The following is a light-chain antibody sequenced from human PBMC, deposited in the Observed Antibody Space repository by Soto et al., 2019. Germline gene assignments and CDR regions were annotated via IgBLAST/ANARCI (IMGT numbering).Light chain of an antibody. Sequence: QSVLTHPASVSGRPGHSSTISCTGASSDVGLYDFVSWYQQHPGKAPKLLIYEVTYRPSGVSSRFSGSKSGNTASLTISGLQAEDEADYYCNSYTRFSTYVFGTGTKVTVL. CDR3: NSYTRFSTYV. J-gene: IGLJ1*01. V-gene: IGLV2-14*01. CDR2: EVT. CDR1: SSDVGLYDF.